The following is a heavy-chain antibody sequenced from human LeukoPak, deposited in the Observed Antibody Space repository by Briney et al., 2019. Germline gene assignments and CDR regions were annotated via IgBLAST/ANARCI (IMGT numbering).Heavy chain of an antibody. CDR3: ARDLHPRFDY. J-gene: IGHJ4*02. Sequence: GGSLRLSCAASGFTVSSNYMSWVRQAPGKGLEWVSVIYSGGSTYYADSVEGRFTISRDNSKNTLYLQMKTLKAEDTAVYYCARDLHPRFDYWGQGTLVTVSS. CDR2: IYSGGST. V-gene: IGHV3-53*01. CDR1: GFTVSSNY.